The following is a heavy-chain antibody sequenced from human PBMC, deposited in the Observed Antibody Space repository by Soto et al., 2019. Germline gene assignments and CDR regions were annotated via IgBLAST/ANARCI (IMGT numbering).Heavy chain of an antibody. D-gene: IGHD3-22*01. CDR2: INHSGST. Sequence: DTLSLTCAVYGGSFSGYYWSWIRQPPGKGLEWIGEINHSGSTNYNPSLKSRVTISVDTSKNQFSLKLSSVTAADTAVYYCARGFYVGWLLLSGWFDPWGQGTLVTVS. CDR1: GGSFSGYY. J-gene: IGHJ5*02. V-gene: IGHV4-34*01. CDR3: ARGFYVGWLLLSGWFDP.